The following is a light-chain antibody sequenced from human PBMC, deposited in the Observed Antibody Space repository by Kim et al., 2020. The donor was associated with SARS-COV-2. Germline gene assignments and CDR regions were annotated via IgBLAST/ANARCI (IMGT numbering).Light chain of an antibody. CDR2: DAS. Sequence: SPGEIATLSCRASQSVGSNLAWYQQKPGQAPRLLIYDASTRATGFPARFSGSGSGTEFTITISSLQSEDFAVYYCQQYTNWPLYTFAQGTKLEI. J-gene: IGKJ2*01. CDR1: QSVGSN. CDR3: QQYTNWPLYT. V-gene: IGKV3-15*01.